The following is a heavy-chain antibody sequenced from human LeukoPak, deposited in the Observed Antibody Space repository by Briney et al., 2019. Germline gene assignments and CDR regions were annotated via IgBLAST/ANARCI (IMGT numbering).Heavy chain of an antibody. J-gene: IGHJ4*02. V-gene: IGHV5-51*01. D-gene: IGHD5-24*01. CDR1: GYSLTSYW. CDR2: IYPGDSDT. Sequence: GESLKISCKGSGYSLTSYWIGWVRQIPGKGLEWMGIIYPGDSDTRYSPSFQGQVTISADKTISTAYVQWSSLKASDSAMYYCARPTHRDGYTGAFDSWGQGTLVTVSS. CDR3: ARPTHRDGYTGAFDS.